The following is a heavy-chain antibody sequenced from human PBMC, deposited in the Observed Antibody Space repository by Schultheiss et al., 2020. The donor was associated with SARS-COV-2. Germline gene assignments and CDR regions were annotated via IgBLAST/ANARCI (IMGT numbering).Heavy chain of an antibody. Sequence: ASVKVSCKASGYTFTSYDINWVRQATGQGLEWMGWMNPNSGNTGYAQKFQGRVTMTRNTSISTAYMELSSLRSEDTAVYYCASGGMGSGWWLDYYGMDVWGQGTTVTVSS. CDR2: MNPNSGNT. V-gene: IGHV1-8*01. CDR3: ASGGMGSGWWLDYYGMDV. J-gene: IGHJ6*02. D-gene: IGHD6-19*01. CDR1: GYTFTSYD.